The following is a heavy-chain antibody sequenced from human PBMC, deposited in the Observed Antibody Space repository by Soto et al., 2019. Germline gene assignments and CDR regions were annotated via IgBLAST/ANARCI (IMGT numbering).Heavy chain of an antibody. J-gene: IGHJ4*02. CDR1: GFTFSAYY. CDR2: LSQTATAI. D-gene: IGHD3-22*01. V-gene: IGHV3-11*01. Sequence: QVQIVECGGCLVKPGGSLRLSCAASGFTFSAYYMGWVRLAPGRGLEWVAYLSQTATAIHYADSVRGRFTISRDNPANSVYLRMSNLTAEDTAMYYCARWLSAFDYWRQGTRVTVSS. CDR3: ARWLSAFDY.